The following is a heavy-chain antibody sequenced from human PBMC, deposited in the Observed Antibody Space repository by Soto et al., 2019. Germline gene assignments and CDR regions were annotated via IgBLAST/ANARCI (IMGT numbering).Heavy chain of an antibody. D-gene: IGHD1-1*01. V-gene: IGHV1-69*08. CDR3: ARDRSTTRGDGFDL. Sequence: QVQLVQSGAEVRKPGSSVKVSCTAPGGTFSTYIISWVRQAPGQGLEWMGRIIPIPDITNYAQNFQGRVTVTADRSTSRGYMELTSLKSEDTAVYYCARDRSTTRGDGFDLWGQGTMVTVSS. J-gene: IGHJ3*01. CDR1: GGTFSTYI. CDR2: IIPIPDIT.